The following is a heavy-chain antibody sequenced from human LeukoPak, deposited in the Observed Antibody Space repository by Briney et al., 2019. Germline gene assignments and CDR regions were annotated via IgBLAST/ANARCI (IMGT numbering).Heavy chain of an antibody. CDR1: RYTFTGYY. CDR3: ARESGSHSSVGWFDP. V-gene: IGHV1-2*02. D-gene: IGHD6-25*01. J-gene: IGHJ5*02. Sequence: EASVKVSCKASRYTFTGYYMHWVRQAPGQGLEWMGWINPNSGGTNYAQKFQGRVTMTRDTSISTAYMELSRLRSDDTAVYYCARESGSHSSVGWFDPWGQGTLVTVSS. CDR2: INPNSGGT.